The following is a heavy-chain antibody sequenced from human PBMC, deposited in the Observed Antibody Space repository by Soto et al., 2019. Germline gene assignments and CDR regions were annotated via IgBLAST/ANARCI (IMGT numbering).Heavy chain of an antibody. CDR2: INPHSGGT. CDR3: ARGPTPHYGDYVFVSRWFDP. CDR1: GYTFTGYY. Sequence: QVQLVQSGAEVKKPGASVKVSCKASGYTFTGYYMHWLRQAPGQGLEWMGWINPHSGGTNYAQKFQGWVTMTMVTSISTDYMELSSMRSDDTAVDYCARGPTPHYGDYVFVSRWFDPWGQGTLVTVSS. D-gene: IGHD4-17*01. V-gene: IGHV1-2*04. J-gene: IGHJ5*02.